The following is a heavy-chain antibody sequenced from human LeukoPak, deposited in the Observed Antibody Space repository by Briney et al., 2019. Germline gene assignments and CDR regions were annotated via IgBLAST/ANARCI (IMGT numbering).Heavy chain of an antibody. CDR3: ARDLGTLYSGSYYDYNWFDP. CDR2: IYSSGST. Sequence: SETLSLTCSVSGGSISSYYWSWIRQPPGKGLEWIGHIYSSGSTNYNPSLKSRVTISVDTSKNQFSLKLRSVTAADTAMYYCARDLGTLYSGSYYDYNWFDPWGQGTLVTVSS. D-gene: IGHD1-26*01. CDR1: GGSISSYY. V-gene: IGHV4-59*01. J-gene: IGHJ5*02.